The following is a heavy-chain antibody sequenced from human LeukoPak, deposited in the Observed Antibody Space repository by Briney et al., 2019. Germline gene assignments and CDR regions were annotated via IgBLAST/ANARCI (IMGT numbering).Heavy chain of an antibody. CDR1: GASISSSSYY. V-gene: IGHV4-39*07. CDR3: ASREDYYDSLFDY. Sequence: SETLSLTCTVSGASISSSSYYWGWIRQPPGKGLEWIGNIYYSGSTYYNPSLKSRVTISGDTSKNQFSLKLSSVTAADTAVYYCASREDYYDSLFDYWGQGTLVTVSS. CDR2: IYYSGST. J-gene: IGHJ4*02. D-gene: IGHD3-22*01.